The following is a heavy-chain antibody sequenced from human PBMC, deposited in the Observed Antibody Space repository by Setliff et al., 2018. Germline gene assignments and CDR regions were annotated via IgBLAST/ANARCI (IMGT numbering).Heavy chain of an antibody. CDR1: GYSFSDFY. CDR2: IDPRDDFT. D-gene: IGHD1-1*01. V-gene: IGHV1-69-2*01. J-gene: IGHJ4*02. Sequence: ASVKVSCKASGYSFSDFYMHWVRQVPGEGLEALGRIDPRDDFTVYAERFKDRLTITADTSTDTSYMEMSSLRFEDTAVYYCAIDYGPTGTPYHWGQGTPGTVS. CDR3: AIDYGPTGTPYH.